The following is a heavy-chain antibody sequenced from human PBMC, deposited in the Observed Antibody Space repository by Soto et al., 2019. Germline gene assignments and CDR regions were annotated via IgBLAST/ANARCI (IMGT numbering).Heavy chain of an antibody. V-gene: IGHV3-23*01. D-gene: IGHD3-16*01. J-gene: IGHJ6*03. CDR2: ISGSGRTT. CDR1: GFTFGSYA. CDR3: AKFRGTSYSYYSMDV. Sequence: EVQLLESGGGLVQPGGSPRLSCAASGFTFGSYAMNWLRQAPGRGLECVSFISGSGRTTYYADSVKGRFTVSRDNSKNTLYLQMNSLRAEDTALYYCAKFRGTSYSYYSMDVWGKGTTVTVCS.